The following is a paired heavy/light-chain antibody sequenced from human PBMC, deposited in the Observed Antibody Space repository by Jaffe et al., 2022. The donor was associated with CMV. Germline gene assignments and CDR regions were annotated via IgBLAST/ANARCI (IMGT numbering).Heavy chain of an antibody. J-gene: IGHJ4*02. Sequence: EVQLVESGGGLVQPGGSLRLSCAASGFSFSSYAMHWVRQAPGKGLESVSAISSNGDSTYYAESVKGRFTISRDNSKNTLYLQMGSLRAEDMAVYYCAREGGYSYGPRWGQGTLVTVSS. CDR1: GFSFSSYA. V-gene: IGHV3-64*07. CDR3: AREGGYSYGPR. CDR2: ISSNGDST. D-gene: IGHD5-18*01.
Light chain of an antibody. V-gene: IGKV1-39*01. J-gene: IGKJ2*01. CDR2: TAS. CDR1: QSISNY. CDR3: QQSHSNLYT. Sequence: DIQMTQSPSSLSASVGDRVTITCRASQSISNYLNWYQQKPGKAPKLLIYTASSLQSGVPSRFSGSGSGTDFTLTISSLQPEDFATYYCQQSHSNLYTFGQGTKLEIK.